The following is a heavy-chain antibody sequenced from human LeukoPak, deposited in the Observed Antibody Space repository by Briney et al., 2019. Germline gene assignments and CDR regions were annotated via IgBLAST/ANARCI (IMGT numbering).Heavy chain of an antibody. Sequence: GGSLRLSCAVSGFNFRDHWMDWVRQAPGKGLEWVGHIKNDGSETYYLDSLKGRFSISRDNTNNALYLQMNSLRVEDTAVYYCVKNDGWFHLAQWGQGTLVIVSS. J-gene: IGHJ4*02. D-gene: IGHD6-19*01. CDR2: IKNDGSET. CDR3: VKNDGWFHLAQ. V-gene: IGHV3-7*03. CDR1: GFNFRDHW.